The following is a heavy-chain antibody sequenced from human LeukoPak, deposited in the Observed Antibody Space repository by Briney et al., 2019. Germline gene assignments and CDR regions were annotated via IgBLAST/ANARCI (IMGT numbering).Heavy chain of an antibody. Sequence: GGSLRLSCAASGFTFSSYEMNWVRQAPGKGLEWVSYISSSGSTIYYADSVKGRFTISRDNAKNSLYLQMNSLRAEDTAVYYCARGTWINWFDPWGQGTLVTVSS. CDR2: ISSSGSTI. CDR1: GFTFSSYE. CDR3: ARGTWINWFDP. J-gene: IGHJ5*02. V-gene: IGHV3-48*03. D-gene: IGHD5-12*01.